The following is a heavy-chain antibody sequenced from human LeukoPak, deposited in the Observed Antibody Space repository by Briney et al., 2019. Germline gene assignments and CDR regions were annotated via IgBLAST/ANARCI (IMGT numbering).Heavy chain of an antibody. J-gene: IGHJ4*02. CDR1: GFTFSSYA. Sequence: PGGSLRLSCAASGFTFSSYAMHWVRQAPGKGLEYVSAISSNGGSTYYANSVKGRFTISRDNSKNTLYLQMGSLRDEDMAVYYCARDGFDYWGQGTLVTVSS. V-gene: IGHV3-64*01. CDR3: ARDGFDY. CDR2: ISSNGGST.